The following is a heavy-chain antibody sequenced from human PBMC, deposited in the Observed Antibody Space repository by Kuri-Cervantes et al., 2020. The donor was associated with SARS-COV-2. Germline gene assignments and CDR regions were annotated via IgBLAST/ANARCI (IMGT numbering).Heavy chain of an antibody. J-gene: IGHJ3*02. CDR3: AIIGTLYNFDAFDI. CDR2: IYSGGSST. CDR1: GFTFSSYA. V-gene: IGHV3-23*03. Sequence: GGSLRLSCAASGFTFSSYAMSWVRQAPGKGLEWVSVIYSGGSSTYYADSVKGRFTISRDNSKNTLYLQMNSLRAEDTAVYYCAIIGTLYNFDAFDIWGQGTMVTVSS. D-gene: IGHD1-1*01.